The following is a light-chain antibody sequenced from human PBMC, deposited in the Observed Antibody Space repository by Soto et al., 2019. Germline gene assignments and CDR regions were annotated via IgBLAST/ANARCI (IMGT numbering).Light chain of an antibody. CDR1: SSDVGSYNL. Sequence: QSVLTQPASVSGSPGQSITISCTGTSSDVGSYNLVSWYQQHPGKAPKLMIYEVSKRPSGVSNRFSGSKSGNTASLTISGHQPEDEADYYCCSYAGSSTYVFGTGTKVTVL. CDR3: CSYAGSSTYV. J-gene: IGLJ1*01. CDR2: EVS. V-gene: IGLV2-23*02.